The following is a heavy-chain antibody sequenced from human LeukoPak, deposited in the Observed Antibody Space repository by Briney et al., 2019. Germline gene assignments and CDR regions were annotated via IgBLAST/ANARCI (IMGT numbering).Heavy chain of an antibody. Sequence: SETLSLTCTVSGGPLNAYYWTWIRQPPGKGLEWIGYIYDNGNTNYNPSLKSRLTISIDTSKNQFSLKLNSVTAADTAVYYCATGETGSTLGGYWGQGTLVTVSS. D-gene: IGHD1-1*01. CDR3: ATGETGSTLGGY. CDR1: GGPLNAYY. CDR2: IYDNGNT. V-gene: IGHV4-59*03. J-gene: IGHJ4*02.